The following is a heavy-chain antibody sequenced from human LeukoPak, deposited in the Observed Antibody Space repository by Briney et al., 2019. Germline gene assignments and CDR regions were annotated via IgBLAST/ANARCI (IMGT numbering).Heavy chain of an antibody. Sequence: SETLSLTCTVSGGSINSSSYYWGWIRQPPGKGLEWIGSIYYSGSTYYNPSLKSRVTISVDTSKNQFSLKLSSVTAADTAVYYCARVEKEYYFDYWGQGTLVTVSS. V-gene: IGHV4-39*07. CDR1: GGSINSSSYY. CDR2: IYYSGST. J-gene: IGHJ4*02. CDR3: ARVEKEYYFDY. D-gene: IGHD1-1*01.